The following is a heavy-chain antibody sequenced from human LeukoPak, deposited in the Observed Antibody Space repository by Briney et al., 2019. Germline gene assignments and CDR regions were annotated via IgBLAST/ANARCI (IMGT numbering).Heavy chain of an antibody. D-gene: IGHD2-2*01. CDR1: GFTFSSYA. J-gene: IGHJ4*02. Sequence: QAGGSLRPSCAASGFTFSSYAMSWVRQAPGKGLEWVSAISGSGGSTYYADSVKGRFTISRDNSKNTLYLQMNSLRAEDTAVYYCAKVERIVVVPAAIQDYWGQGTLVTVSS. V-gene: IGHV3-23*01. CDR3: AKVERIVVVPAAIQDY. CDR2: ISGSGGST.